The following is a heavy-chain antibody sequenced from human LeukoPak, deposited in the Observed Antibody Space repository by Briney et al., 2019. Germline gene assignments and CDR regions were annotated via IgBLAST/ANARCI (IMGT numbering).Heavy chain of an antibody. CDR3: AGSGGLANTGAVFDY. CDR2: IYYNGII. J-gene: IGHJ4*02. CDR1: GDSITNHY. V-gene: IGHV4-59*11. Sequence: SETLSLTCIVSGDSITNHYWSLIRRPPGKGLEWIGYIYYNGIINYSPSLKSRVTISVDTSRNQFSMKLNSVTAADTAVYYCAGSGGLANTGAVFDYWGQGTLVTVSS. D-gene: IGHD3-10*01.